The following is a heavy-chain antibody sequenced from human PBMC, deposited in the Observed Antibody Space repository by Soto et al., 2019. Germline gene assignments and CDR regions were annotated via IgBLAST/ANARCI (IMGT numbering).Heavy chain of an antibody. D-gene: IGHD3-22*01. Sequence: PGGSLRLSCAASGFIFSSYAMNWVRQAPGKGLEWVAGISGSGVSTYYADSVRGRFTISRDNSKNTLYLQMNSLRAEDTAVYYCAKDRSGNYQYYIDYWGQGTLVTVSS. J-gene: IGHJ4*02. CDR2: ISGSGVST. CDR1: GFIFSSYA. CDR3: AKDRSGNYQYYIDY. V-gene: IGHV3-23*01.